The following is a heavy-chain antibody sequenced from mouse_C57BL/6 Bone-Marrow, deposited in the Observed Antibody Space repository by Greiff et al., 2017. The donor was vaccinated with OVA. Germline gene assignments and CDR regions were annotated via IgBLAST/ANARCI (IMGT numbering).Heavy chain of an antibody. CDR2: SRNKANDYTT. J-gene: IGHJ3*01. CDR3: ARDAPSGYVPFAY. V-gene: IGHV7-1*01. CDR1: GFTFSDFY. D-gene: IGHD3-2*02. Sequence: EVNVVESGGGLVQSGRSLRLSCATSGFTFSDFYMEWVRQAPGQGLEWIAASRNKANDYTTEYSASGKGRVIVSRDTSQSILYLQMNALRAEDTAIYYCARDAPSGYVPFAYWGQGTLVTVSA.